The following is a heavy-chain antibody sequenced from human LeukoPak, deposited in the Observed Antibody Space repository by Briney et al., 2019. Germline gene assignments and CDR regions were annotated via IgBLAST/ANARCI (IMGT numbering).Heavy chain of an antibody. CDR3: ARGGDGYPFDY. V-gene: IGHV4-4*02. J-gene: IGHJ4*02. CDR2: IYHSGTT. D-gene: IGHD5-24*01. CDR1: GFTFSSYAM. Sequence: PGGSLRLSCAASGFTFSSYAMSWVRQSPGKGLESIGEIYHSGTTNYNPSLKSRVTMSVDKSRNQFSLKLSSVTAADTAVYYCARGGDGYPFDYWGQGTLVTVSS.